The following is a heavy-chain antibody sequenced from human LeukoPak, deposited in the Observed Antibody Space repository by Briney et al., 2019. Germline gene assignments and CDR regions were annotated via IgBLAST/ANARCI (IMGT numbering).Heavy chain of an antibody. CDR3: ATTKPVYGSGSFYRPLAPNYIDF. D-gene: IGHD3-10*01. V-gene: IGHV4-38-2*02. CDR1: GYSISSCYC. Sequence: PSETLSLTCTVSGYSISSCYCWGCLRPPAGEGLGWSGSFDRSRSNYYNPSIRRRATISVDTSKHQFSLKLSSVSAADTAVYYCATTKPVYGSGSFYRPLAPNYIDFWGKGTTVTVSS. CDR2: FDRSRSN. J-gene: IGHJ6*03.